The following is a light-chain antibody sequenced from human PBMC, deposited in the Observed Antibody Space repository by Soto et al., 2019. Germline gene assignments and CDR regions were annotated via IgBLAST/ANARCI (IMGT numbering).Light chain of an antibody. J-gene: IGKJ1*01. V-gene: IGKV3-11*01. CDR1: QRVSSY. Sequence: EIVLTQSPATRSLSPGERATLSCRASQRVSSYLAWYQQKPGQAPRLLIFDASNSATGIPAKFSGSGSGTDFTLTISSLEPEDFAVYYCQQRINWPRTFGQGTKVEIK. CDR2: DAS. CDR3: QQRINWPRT.